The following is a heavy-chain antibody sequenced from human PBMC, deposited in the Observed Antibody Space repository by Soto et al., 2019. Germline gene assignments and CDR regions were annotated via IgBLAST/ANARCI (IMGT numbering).Heavy chain of an antibody. D-gene: IGHD2-8*01. J-gene: IGHJ4*02. Sequence: GGSLRLSCAASGFTFSDYYMSWIRQAPGKGLEWVSYISSSSSYTNYADSVKGRFTISRDNAKNSLYLQMNSLRAEDTAVYYCARTPDCTNGVCSAGFDYWGQGTLVTVSA. V-gene: IGHV3-11*06. CDR1: GFTFSDYY. CDR2: ISSSSSYT. CDR3: ARTPDCTNGVCSAGFDY.